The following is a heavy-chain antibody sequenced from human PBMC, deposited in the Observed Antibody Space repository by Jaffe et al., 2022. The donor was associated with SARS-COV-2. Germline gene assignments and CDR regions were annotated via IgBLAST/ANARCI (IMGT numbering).Heavy chain of an antibody. D-gene: IGHD2-2*01. V-gene: IGHV3-33*01. Sequence: QVQLVESGGGVVQPGRSLRLSCAASGFTFSSYGMHWVRQAPGKGLEWVAVIWYDGSNKYYADSVKGRFTISRDNSKNTLYLQMNSLRAEDTAVYYCARFRPEIYYYYYGMDVWGQGTTVTVSS. CDR2: IWYDGSNK. CDR1: GFTFSSYG. CDR3: ARFRPEIYYYYYGMDV. J-gene: IGHJ6*02.